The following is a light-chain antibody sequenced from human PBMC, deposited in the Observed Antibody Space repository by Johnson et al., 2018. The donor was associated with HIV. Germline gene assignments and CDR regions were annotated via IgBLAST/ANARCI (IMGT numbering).Light chain of an antibody. CDR3: GVWDASLSPHYV. Sequence: QSILTQPPSVSAAPGQRVNISCSGNSSNIENYFVSWYQQLPGAAPRLLIYEDYKRPSGIPDRFSGSKSGASATLGITALQTRDEADYYCGVWDASLSPHYVFGTGTTITVL. J-gene: IGLJ1*01. CDR1: SSNIENYF. V-gene: IGLV1-51*02. CDR2: EDY.